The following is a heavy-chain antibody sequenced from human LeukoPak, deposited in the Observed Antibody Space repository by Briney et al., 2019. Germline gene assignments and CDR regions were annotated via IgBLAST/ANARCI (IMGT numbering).Heavy chain of an antibody. Sequence: GGSLRLSXAASGFIFSSYWMSWVRQAPGKGLEWVANIKEDGSEKDYVDSVKGRFTISRDNAKNSLYLQMNSLRAEDTAVYYCAIDVIARNYYYYMDVWGKGTTVTVSS. CDR2: IKEDGSEK. V-gene: IGHV3-7*01. CDR3: AIDVIARNYYYYMDV. D-gene: IGHD2-15*01. J-gene: IGHJ6*03. CDR1: GFIFSSYW.